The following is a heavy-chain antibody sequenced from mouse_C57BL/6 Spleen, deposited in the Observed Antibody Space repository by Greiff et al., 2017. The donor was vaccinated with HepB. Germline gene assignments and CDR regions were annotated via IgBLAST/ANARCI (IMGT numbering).Heavy chain of an antibody. CDR3: ARWGNGFAY. CDR2: INPNNGGT. V-gene: IGHV1-26*01. J-gene: IGHJ3*01. D-gene: IGHD2-1*01. Sequence: EVQLQQSGPELVKPGASVKISCKASGYTFTDYYMNWVKQSHGKSLEWIGDINPNNGGTSYNQKFKGKATLTVDKSSSTAYMELRSLTSEDSAVYYCARWGNGFAYWGQGTLVTVSA. CDR1: GYTFTDYY.